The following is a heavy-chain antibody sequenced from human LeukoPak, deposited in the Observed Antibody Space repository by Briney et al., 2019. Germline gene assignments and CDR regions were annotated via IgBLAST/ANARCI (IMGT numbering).Heavy chain of an antibody. Sequence: GASVKFSCKASGGTFSSYAISWVRQAPGQGLEWMGGIIPIFGTANYAQKFQGRVTITADESTSTAYMELSSLRSEDTAVYYCARATAGYEYYFDYWGQGTLVTVSS. CDR1: GGTFSSYA. J-gene: IGHJ4*02. V-gene: IGHV1-69*13. CDR2: IIPIFGTA. D-gene: IGHD3-9*01. CDR3: ARATAGYEYYFDY.